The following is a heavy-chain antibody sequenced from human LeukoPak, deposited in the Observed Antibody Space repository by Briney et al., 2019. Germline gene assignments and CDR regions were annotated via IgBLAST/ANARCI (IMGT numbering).Heavy chain of an antibody. D-gene: IGHD3-10*01. J-gene: IGHJ4*02. CDR2: ISGYNGNT. CDR1: GYTFTSYG. CDR3: ARVAPHRRLAVSGLVYFDY. V-gene: IGHV1-18*01. Sequence: GASVKVSCKASGYTFTSYGISWVRQAPGQGLEWMGWISGYNGNTNYAQKLQGRVTMTTDTSTNTAYMELRSLRSDDTAVYYCARVAPHRRLAVSGLVYFDYWGQGTLVTVSS.